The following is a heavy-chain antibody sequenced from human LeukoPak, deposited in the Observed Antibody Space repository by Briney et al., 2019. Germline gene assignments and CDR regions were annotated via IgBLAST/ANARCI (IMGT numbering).Heavy chain of an antibody. V-gene: IGHV4-34*01. CDR1: GGSFSGKY. CDR3: ARGGITMVRGVIRRGGGRRPFDY. Sequence: SETLSLTCAVSGGSFSGKYWTWIRQPPGKGLEWIGEITYSGSIYYNPSLKSRVTISVDTSKNQFSLKLNSVTAADTAVYYCARGGITMVRGVIRRGGGRRPFDYWGQGTLVTVSS. D-gene: IGHD3-10*01. J-gene: IGHJ4*02. CDR2: ITYSGSI.